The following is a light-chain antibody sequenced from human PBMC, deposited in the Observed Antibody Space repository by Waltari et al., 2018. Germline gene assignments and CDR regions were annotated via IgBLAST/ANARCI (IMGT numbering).Light chain of an antibody. Sequence: EIVMTPSPATLSVSPGESATLSCRASQSVSSNFAWYQQKPGQAPRLLIYGASTRATGIPARFSGSGSGTEFTLTISSLQSEDVAVYYCQQYNNWPWTFGQGTKVEIK. CDR3: QQYNNWPWT. V-gene: IGKV3-15*01. CDR1: QSVSSN. J-gene: IGKJ1*01. CDR2: GAS.